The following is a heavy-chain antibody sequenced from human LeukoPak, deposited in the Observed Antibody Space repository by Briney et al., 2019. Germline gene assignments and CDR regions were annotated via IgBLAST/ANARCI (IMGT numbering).Heavy chain of an antibody. J-gene: IGHJ6*02. D-gene: IGHD5-18*01. CDR3: ARDRSGYSYGYYYYGMDV. Sequence: PSETLSLTCTVSGGSISSYYWSWNRQPPGKGLEWIGYIYYSGSTYYNPSLKSRVTISVDTSKNQFSLKLSSVTAADTAVYYCARDRSGYSYGYYYYGMDVWGQGTTVTVS. V-gene: IGHV4-30-4*01. CDR1: GGSISSYY. CDR2: IYYSGST.